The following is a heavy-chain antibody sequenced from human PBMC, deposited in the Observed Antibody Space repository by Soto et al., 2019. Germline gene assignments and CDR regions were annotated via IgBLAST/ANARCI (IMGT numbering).Heavy chain of an antibody. CDR3: ARDGRIRRPDWYFDL. Sequence: GGSLRLSCAASGLTFSSYEMNWVRQAPGKGLEWVSYISRSGSTIYYADSVKGRVTISRDNAKNSLYLQMNSLRAEDTAVYYCARDGRIRRPDWYFDLWGRGTLVTSPQ. V-gene: IGHV3-48*03. J-gene: IGHJ2*01. D-gene: IGHD2-15*01. CDR1: GLTFSSYE. CDR2: ISRSGSTI.